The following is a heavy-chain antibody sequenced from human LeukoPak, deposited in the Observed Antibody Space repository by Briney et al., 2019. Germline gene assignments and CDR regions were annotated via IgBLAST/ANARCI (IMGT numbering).Heavy chain of an antibody. Sequence: GGSLRLSCAASGFTFSNHAMSWVRQAPGKGLEWVSGISWNSGTIDYADSVRGRFTISRDNAKNSLYLQMDSLRVEDTAFYYCAKDNRRHYTSGPNPDSLHWGQGALVTVSS. J-gene: IGHJ4*02. D-gene: IGHD6-19*01. CDR2: ISWNSGTI. CDR1: GFTFSNHA. CDR3: AKDNRRHYTSGPNPDSLH. V-gene: IGHV3-9*01.